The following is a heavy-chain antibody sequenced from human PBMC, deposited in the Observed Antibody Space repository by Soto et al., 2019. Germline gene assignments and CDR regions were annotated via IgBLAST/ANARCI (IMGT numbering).Heavy chain of an antibody. D-gene: IGHD6-13*01. CDR3: ARAVHGQQLVRDDAFDI. CDR1: GGTFSSYA. CDR2: IIPIFGTA. Sequence: GASVKVSCKASGGTFSSYAISWVRQAPGQGLEWMGGIIPIFGTANYAQKFQGRVTITADESTSTAYMELSSLRSEDTAVYYCARAVHGQQLVRDDAFDIWGQGTMVTVSS. J-gene: IGHJ3*02. V-gene: IGHV1-69*13.